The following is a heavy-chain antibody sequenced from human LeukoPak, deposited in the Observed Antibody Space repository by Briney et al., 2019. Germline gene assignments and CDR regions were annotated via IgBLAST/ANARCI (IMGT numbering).Heavy chain of an antibody. J-gene: IGHJ3*02. V-gene: IGHV1-69*13. CDR1: GGTFSSYA. Sequence: GASVKVSCKASGGTFSSYAISWVRQAPGQGLEWMGGIIPIFGTANYAQKFQGRVTITADESTSTAYMELSSLRSEDTAVYCCARAMVRGGEDAFDIWGQGTMVTVSS. CDR3: ARAMVRGGEDAFDI. CDR2: IIPIFGTA. D-gene: IGHD3-10*01.